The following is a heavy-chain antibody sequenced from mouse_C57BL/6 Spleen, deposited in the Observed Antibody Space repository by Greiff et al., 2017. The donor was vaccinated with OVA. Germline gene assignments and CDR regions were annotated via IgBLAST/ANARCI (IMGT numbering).Heavy chain of an antibody. V-gene: IGHV1-4*01. CDR3: ARPHYYGSSPFAY. D-gene: IGHD1-1*01. J-gene: IGHJ3*01. Sequence: LVESGAELVRPGASVKMSCKASGYTFTSYTMHWVKQRPGQGLEWIGYINPSSGYTKYNQKFKDKATLTADKSSSTAYMQLSSLTSEDSAVYYCARPHYYGSSPFAYWGQGTLVTVSA. CDR1: GYTFTSYT. CDR2: INPSSGYT.